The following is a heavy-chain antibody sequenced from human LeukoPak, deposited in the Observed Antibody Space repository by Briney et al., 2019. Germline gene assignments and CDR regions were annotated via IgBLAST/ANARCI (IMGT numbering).Heavy chain of an antibody. CDR2: IKQDGSEK. V-gene: IGHV3-7*01. CDR3: ARDRVTPNDWFDP. CDR1: GFTFSSYW. D-gene: IGHD5-18*01. J-gene: IGHJ5*02. Sequence: GGSLRLSCAASGFTFSSYWMSWVRQAPGKGLEWVANIKQDGSEKYYVDSVKGRFTISRDNAKNSPYLQMNSLRAEDSAVYYCARDRVTPNDWFDPWGQGTLVTVSS.